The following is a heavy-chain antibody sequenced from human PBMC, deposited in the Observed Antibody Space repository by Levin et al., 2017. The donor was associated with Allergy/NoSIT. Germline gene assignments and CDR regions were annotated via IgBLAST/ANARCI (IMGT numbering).Heavy chain of an antibody. Sequence: SETLSLTCAVYGGSFSGYYWSWIRQPPGKGLEWIGEINHSGSTNYNPSLKSRVTISVDTSKNQFSLKLSSVTAADTAVYYCARGTKGVLYWGKAFDIWGQGTMVTVSS. J-gene: IGHJ3*02. CDR2: INHSGST. V-gene: IGHV4-34*01. CDR3: ARGTKGVLYWGKAFDI. D-gene: IGHD2-8*02. CDR1: GGSFSGYY.